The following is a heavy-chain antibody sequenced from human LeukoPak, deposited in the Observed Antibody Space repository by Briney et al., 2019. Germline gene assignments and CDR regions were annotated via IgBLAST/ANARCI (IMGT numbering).Heavy chain of an antibody. V-gene: IGHV4-34*01. J-gene: IGHJ4*02. Sequence: PSETLSLTCAAYGGSFSGYYWSWIRQPPGKGLEWIGEINHSGSTNYNPSLKSRVTISVDTSKNQFSLKLSSVTAADTAVYYCASRLPKYSSSWYAGLDWGQGTLVTVSS. CDR2: INHSGST. D-gene: IGHD6-13*01. CDR1: GGSFSGYY. CDR3: ASRLPKYSSSWYAGLD.